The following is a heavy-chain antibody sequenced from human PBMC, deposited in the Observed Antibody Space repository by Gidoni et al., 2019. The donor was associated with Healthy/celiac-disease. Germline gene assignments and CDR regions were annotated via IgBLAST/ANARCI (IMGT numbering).Heavy chain of an antibody. V-gene: IGHV3-7*01. CDR2: IKQDGSEK. Sequence: EVQLVESGGGLVQPGGSRRLSCAASGFTFSSYWLSWVRQAPGKGLEWVANIKQDGSEKYYVDSVKGRFTISRDNAKNSLYLQMNSLRAEDTAVYYCARTTYYDFWSGYIPYFDYWGQGTLVTVSS. CDR1: GFTFSSYW. CDR3: ARTTYYDFWSGYIPYFDY. D-gene: IGHD3-3*01. J-gene: IGHJ4*02.